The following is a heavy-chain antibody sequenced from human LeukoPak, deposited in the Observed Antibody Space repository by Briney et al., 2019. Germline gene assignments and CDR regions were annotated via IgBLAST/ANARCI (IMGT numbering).Heavy chain of an antibody. CDR3: ARDLRAVRRGVVGGSFDY. J-gene: IGHJ4*02. Sequence: GGSLRLSCAASGFTFSSYSMNWVRQAPGKGLEWVSYISSSSTIYYADSVKGRFTISRDNAKNSLYLQMNSLRAEDTAVYYCARDLRAVRRGVVGGSFDYWGQGTLVTVSS. CDR2: ISSSSTI. CDR1: GFTFSSYS. D-gene: IGHD6-6*01. V-gene: IGHV3-48*01.